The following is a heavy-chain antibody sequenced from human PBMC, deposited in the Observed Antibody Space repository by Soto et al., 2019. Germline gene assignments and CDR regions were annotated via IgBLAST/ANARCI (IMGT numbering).Heavy chain of an antibody. Sequence: QVQLVESGGGVVQPGRSLRLSCAASGFTFSSYGMHWVRQAPGKGLEWVAVIWYDGSNKYYADSVKGRFTISRDNSKNTLYLQMNSLRAEDTAVYYCARDTVRFDGDPFYYYYYYMDVWGKGTTVTVSS. CDR1: GFTFSSYG. CDR3: ARDTVRFDGDPFYYYYYYMDV. J-gene: IGHJ6*03. D-gene: IGHD4-17*01. V-gene: IGHV3-33*01. CDR2: IWYDGSNK.